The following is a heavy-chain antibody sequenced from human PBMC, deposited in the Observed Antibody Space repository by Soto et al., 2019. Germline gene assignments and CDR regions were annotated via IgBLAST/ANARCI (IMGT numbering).Heavy chain of an antibody. CDR1: GGTFSSYA. D-gene: IGHD6-6*01. CDR2: IIPIFGTA. Sequence: SVKVSCKASGGTFSSYAISWVRQAPGQGLEWMGGIIPIFGTASYAQKFQGRVTITADVSTSTAYMELSSLRSEDTAVYYCARGYSSSSGLVYYYYYGMDVWGQGTTVTVSS. CDR3: ARGYSSSSGLVYYYYYGMDV. V-gene: IGHV1-69*13. J-gene: IGHJ6*02.